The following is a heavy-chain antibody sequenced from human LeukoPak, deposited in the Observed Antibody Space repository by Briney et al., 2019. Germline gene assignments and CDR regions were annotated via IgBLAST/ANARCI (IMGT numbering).Heavy chain of an antibody. D-gene: IGHD5-24*01. CDR1: GGTFSSYA. Sequence: ASVKVSCKASGGTFSSYAISWVRQAPGQGLEWMGRIIPILGIANYAQKFQGRVTITADKSTSTAYMELSSLRSEDTAVYYCARGGDGYSPFDYWGQGTLVTASS. V-gene: IGHV1-69*04. CDR3: ARGGDGYSPFDY. CDR2: IIPILGIA. J-gene: IGHJ4*02.